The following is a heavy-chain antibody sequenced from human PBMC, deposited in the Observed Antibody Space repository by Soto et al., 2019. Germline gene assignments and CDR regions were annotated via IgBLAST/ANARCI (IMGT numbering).Heavy chain of an antibody. CDR2: ISSSSSYI. V-gene: IGHV3-21*01. CDR1: GFTFSSYS. J-gene: IGHJ5*02. CDR3: ARTPPPSDSVPTWFTP. Sequence: PGGSLRLSCAASGFTFSSYSMNWVRQAPGKGLEWVSSISSSSSYIYYADSVKGRFTISRDNAKNSLYLQMNSLRAEDTAVYYWARTPPPSDSVPTWFTPGGEGTLVTVT. D-gene: IGHD2-21*02.